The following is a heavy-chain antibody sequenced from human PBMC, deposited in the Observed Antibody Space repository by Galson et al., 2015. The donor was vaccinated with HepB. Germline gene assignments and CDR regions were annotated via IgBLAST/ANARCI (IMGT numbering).Heavy chain of an antibody. J-gene: IGHJ3*02. D-gene: IGHD6-19*01. Sequence: SLRLSCAASGFTFSSYGMHWVRQAPGKGLEWVAVISYDGSNKYYADSVKGRFTISRDNSKNTLYLQMNSLRAEDTAVYYCAKVYSSGWYVDAFDIWGQGTMVTVSS. CDR1: GFTFSSYG. CDR2: ISYDGSNK. V-gene: IGHV3-30*18. CDR3: AKVYSSGWYVDAFDI.